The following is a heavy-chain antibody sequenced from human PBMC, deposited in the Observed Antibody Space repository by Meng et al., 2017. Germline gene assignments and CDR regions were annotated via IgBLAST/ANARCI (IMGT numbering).Heavy chain of an antibody. CDR1: WLTVSSVV. D-gene: IGHD2-21*02. Sequence: PVRSLTLSCAASWLTVSSVVVGWIRQAPGKGLEWVSLIDCDGDTDYRDSVKNRFTISRDNSNNTVFLKMTNLKVVDTAMYYCARPSPFCDPFAYWGQGTLVTVSS. CDR3: ARPSPFCDPFAY. J-gene: IGHJ4*02. CDR2: IDCDGDT. V-gene: IGHV3-53*05.